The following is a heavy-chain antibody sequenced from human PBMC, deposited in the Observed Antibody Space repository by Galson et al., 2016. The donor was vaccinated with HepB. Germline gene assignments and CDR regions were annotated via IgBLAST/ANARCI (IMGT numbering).Heavy chain of an antibody. D-gene: IGHD1-26*01. J-gene: IGHJ4*02. V-gene: IGHV3-30*18. CDR2: ISDNGGSV. Sequence: SLRLSCAASGFIISSYGMQWVRQAPGRGLEWVAVISDNGGSVGYGDSVKGRFTISRDNSKNTLYLQMDSLGAEDTALYFCAKGRSTGSHYHPPDYWGQGAPVTV. CDR3: AKGRSTGSHYHPPDY. CDR1: GFIISSYG.